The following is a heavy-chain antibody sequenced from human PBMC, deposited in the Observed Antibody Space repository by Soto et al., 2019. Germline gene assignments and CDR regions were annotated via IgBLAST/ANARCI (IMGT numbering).Heavy chain of an antibody. CDR3: AREILVESSSPVLNWFDP. CDR2: IIPIFGTA. Sequence: QVQLVQSGAEVKKPGSSVKVSCKASGGTFSSYAISWVRQAPGQGLEWMGGIIPIFGTANYAQKFQGRVTITADESTSTADMELSSLRSEDTAVYYCAREILVESSSPVLNWFDPWGQGTLVTVAS. V-gene: IGHV1-69*01. D-gene: IGHD6-13*01. CDR1: GGTFSSYA. J-gene: IGHJ5*02.